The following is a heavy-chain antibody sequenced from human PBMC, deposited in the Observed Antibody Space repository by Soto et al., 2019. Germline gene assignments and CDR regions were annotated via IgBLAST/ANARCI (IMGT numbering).Heavy chain of an antibody. CDR3: ARGQGGHFN. CDR1: GGTFSSYA. CDR2: MNPNSGDT. Sequence: QVQLVQSGAEVKKPGSSVKVSCKASGGTFSSYAINWVRQATGQGLEWVGWMNPNSGDTGYAQKFQGRVTMTRNTSISTAYMELRSLRSEDTAVYYCARGQGGHFNWGQGTLVTVSS. D-gene: IGHD2-15*01. V-gene: IGHV1-8*02. J-gene: IGHJ4*02.